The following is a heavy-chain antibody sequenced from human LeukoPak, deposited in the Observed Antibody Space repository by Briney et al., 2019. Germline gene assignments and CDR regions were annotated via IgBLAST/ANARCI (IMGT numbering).Heavy chain of an antibody. CDR3: ARDGPYDSGAFDI. CDR2: IYHSGST. D-gene: IGHD3-22*01. Sequence: TSETLSLTCAVYGGSFSGYYWSWIRQPPGKGLEWIGSIYHSGSTYYNPSLKSRVTISVDTSKNQFSLKLSSVTAADTAVYYCARDGPYDSGAFDIWGRGTMVTVSS. V-gene: IGHV4-34*01. J-gene: IGHJ3*02. CDR1: GGSFSGYY.